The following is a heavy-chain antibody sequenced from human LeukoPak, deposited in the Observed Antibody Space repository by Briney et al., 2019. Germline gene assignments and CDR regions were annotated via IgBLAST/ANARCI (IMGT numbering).Heavy chain of an antibody. D-gene: IGHD2-2*01. CDR2: IIPIFGTA. J-gene: IGHJ4*02. V-gene: IGHV1-69*05. CDR1: GGTFSSYA. Sequence: SVKFSCKASGGTFSSYAISCVRQAPGQGLEWMGGIIPIFGTANYAQKFQGRVTITTDESTSTAYMELSSLRSEDTAVYYCARSPVPAAMEYYFDYWGQGTMVTVSS. CDR3: ARSPVPAAMEYYFDY.